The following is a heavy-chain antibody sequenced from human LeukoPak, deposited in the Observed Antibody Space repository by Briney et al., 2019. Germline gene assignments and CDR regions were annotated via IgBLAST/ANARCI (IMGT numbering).Heavy chain of an antibody. V-gene: IGHV4-31*03. Sequence: TLSLTCTVSGGSISSGGYYWSWIRQHPGKGLEWIGYIYYSGSTYYNPSLKSRVTISVDTSKNQFSLKLSSVTAADTAVYYCARLGDDSSGPLPFDYWGQGTLVTVSP. CDR1: GGSISSGGYY. CDR2: IYYSGST. D-gene: IGHD3-22*01. J-gene: IGHJ4*02. CDR3: ARLGDDSSGPLPFDY.